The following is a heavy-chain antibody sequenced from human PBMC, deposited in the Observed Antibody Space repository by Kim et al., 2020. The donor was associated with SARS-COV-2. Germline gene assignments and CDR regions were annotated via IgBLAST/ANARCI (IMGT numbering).Heavy chain of an antibody. V-gene: IGHV4-34*01. D-gene: IGHD3-3*01. Sequence: SETLSLTCAVYGGSFSGYYWSWIRQPPGKGLEWIGEINHSGSTNYNPSLKSRVTISVDTSKNQFSLKLSSVTAADTAVYYCARGRDYDFWSGYYAPPTKNWFDPWGQGTLVTVSS. CDR2: INHSGST. J-gene: IGHJ5*02. CDR3: ARGRDYDFWSGYYAPPTKNWFDP. CDR1: GGSFSGYY.